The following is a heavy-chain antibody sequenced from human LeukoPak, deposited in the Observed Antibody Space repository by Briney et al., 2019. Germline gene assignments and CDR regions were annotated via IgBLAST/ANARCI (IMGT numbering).Heavy chain of an antibody. J-gene: IGHJ4*02. CDR3: AKDIAEMATINYFDY. V-gene: IGHV3-53*05. CDR2: IYSGGTT. CDR1: GFTVSGNY. D-gene: IGHD5-24*01. Sequence: GGSLRLSCAASGFTVSGNYMTWVRQAPGKGLQWVSVIYSGGTTYYADSVKGRFTISRDNSKNSLYLQMNSLRTEDTALYYCAKDIAEMATINYFDYWGQGTLVTVSS.